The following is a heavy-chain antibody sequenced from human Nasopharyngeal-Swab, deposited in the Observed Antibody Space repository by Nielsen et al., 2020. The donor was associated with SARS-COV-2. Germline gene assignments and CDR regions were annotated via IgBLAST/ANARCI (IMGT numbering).Heavy chain of an antibody. Sequence: SLKISCVGSGFIFSDYRVCLVRQVPEKGHVWVSSTNSDGSKTHYADSVGGRFTISGDDSTYTLFLDMNNLRSDATAFYYCVKENYDSYSGYFDYWGRGVLVTVSS. J-gene: IGHJ4*02. V-gene: IGHV3-74*01. CDR1: GFIFSDYR. CDR3: VKENYDSYSGYFDY. D-gene: IGHD3-22*01. CDR2: TNSDGSKT.